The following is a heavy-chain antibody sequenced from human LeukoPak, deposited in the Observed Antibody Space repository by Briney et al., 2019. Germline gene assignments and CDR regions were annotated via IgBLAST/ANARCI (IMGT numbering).Heavy chain of an antibody. CDR2: IYPGDSDT. J-gene: IGHJ6*03. D-gene: IGHD6-6*01. V-gene: IGHV5-51*01. Sequence: GESLKISCKGSGYSFTSYWIGWVRQMPGKGLEWMGIIYPGDSDTRYSPSFQGQVTISADKSISTAYLQWSSLKASDTAMYYCARQGLGDSSSSGYYYYYMDVWGKGTTVTVSS. CDR3: ARQGLGDSSSSGYYYYYMDV. CDR1: GYSFTSYW.